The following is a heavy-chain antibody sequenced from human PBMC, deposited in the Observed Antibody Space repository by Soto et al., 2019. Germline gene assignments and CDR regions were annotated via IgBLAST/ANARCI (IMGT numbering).Heavy chain of an antibody. J-gene: IGHJ4*02. CDR3: ARGGCSSTSCYLDY. Sequence: SVKVSCKASGGAFSSYAISWVRQAPGQGLEWMGGIIPIFGTANYAQKFQGRVTITADESTSTAYMEPSSLRSEDTAVYYCARGGCSSTSCYLDYWGQGTLVTVSS. CDR2: IIPIFGTA. V-gene: IGHV1-69*13. CDR1: GGAFSSYA. D-gene: IGHD2-2*01.